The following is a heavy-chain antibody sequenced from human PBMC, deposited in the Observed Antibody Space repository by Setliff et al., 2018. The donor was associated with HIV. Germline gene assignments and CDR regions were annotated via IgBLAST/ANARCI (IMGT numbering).Heavy chain of an antibody. CDR1: GGSISGYF. CDR3: ARDLPELTGRSFDP. D-gene: IGHD7-27*01. CDR2: IYTSGST. V-gene: IGHV4-4*07. Sequence: PSETLSLTCNVSGGSISGYFWTWIRQPAGKGLEWIGRIYTSGSTNYNPSLKSRLSMSIDTSKSHFSLRLTSVTAADTAVYYCARDLPELTGRSFDPWGQGTLVTVSS. J-gene: IGHJ5*02.